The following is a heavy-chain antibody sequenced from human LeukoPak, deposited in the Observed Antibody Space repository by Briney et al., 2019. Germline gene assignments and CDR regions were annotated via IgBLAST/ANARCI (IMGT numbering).Heavy chain of an antibody. J-gene: IGHJ4*02. Sequence: PSETLSLTCTVSGGSISSSSYYWGGIRQPPGKGREGSGSIYYSGSTYYNPSLQSRVTISVDTSKNHFSLKLSSVTAADTAVYYCASSSITIFGVGYFDYWGQGTLVTV. V-gene: IGHV4-39*01. CDR1: GGSISSSSYY. CDR3: ASSSITIFGVGYFDY. CDR2: IYYSGST. D-gene: IGHD3-3*01.